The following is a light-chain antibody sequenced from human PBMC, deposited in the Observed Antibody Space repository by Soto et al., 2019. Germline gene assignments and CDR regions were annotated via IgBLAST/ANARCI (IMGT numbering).Light chain of an antibody. V-gene: IGKV3-15*01. CDR1: QSVSSY. CDR3: QQSSSWPPRYT. Sequence: EIVMTQSPATLSVPPGGRATLSCRASQSVSSYLAWYQQRPGQPPRLLIYRASTRATGIPDRFSGSGSGTEFSLSISSLQSEDFAVYYCQQSSSWPPRYTCGQGNKLEI. J-gene: IGKJ2*01. CDR2: RAS.